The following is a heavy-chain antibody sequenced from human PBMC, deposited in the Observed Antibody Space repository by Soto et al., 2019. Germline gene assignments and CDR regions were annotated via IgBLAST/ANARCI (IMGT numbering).Heavy chain of an antibody. D-gene: IGHD3-16*02. V-gene: IGHV4-34*01. CDR1: GGSFSGYY. Sequence: SETLSLTCAVYGGSFSGYYWSWIRQPPGKGLEWIGEINHSGSTNYNPSLKSRVTISVDTSKNQFSLKLSSVTAADTAVYYCARGRGVWGSYHYNWFDPWGQGILVTVSS. CDR2: INHSGST. J-gene: IGHJ5*02. CDR3: ARGRGVWGSYHYNWFDP.